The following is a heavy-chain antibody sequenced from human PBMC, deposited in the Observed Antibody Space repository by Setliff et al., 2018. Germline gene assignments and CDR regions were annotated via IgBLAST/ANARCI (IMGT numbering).Heavy chain of an antibody. J-gene: IGHJ4*02. V-gene: IGHV1-8*02. D-gene: IGHD6-13*01. CDR3: ARVQQLGTFDY. CDR1: GYTFTSYD. CDR2: MNPNSGNT. Sequence: ASVKVSCKASGYTFTSYDINWVRQATGQGLEWMGWMNPNSGNTGYAQKFQGRVTMTRNTSISTAYMDLSSLRFEDTAVYYCARVQQLGTFDYWGQGTLVAVSS.